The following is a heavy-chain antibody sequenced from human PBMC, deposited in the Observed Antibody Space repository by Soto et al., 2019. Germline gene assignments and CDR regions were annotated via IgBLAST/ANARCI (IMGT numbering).Heavy chain of an antibody. CDR1: GFTFSSYW. CDR3: ARDCLGAYGDYFVFDY. J-gene: IGHJ4*02. CDR2: IKQDGSEK. Sequence: EVQLVESGGGLVQPGGSLRLSCAASGFTFSSYWMSWVRQAPGKGLEWVANIKQDGSEKYYVDSVKGRFTISRDNAKNSLYLQMNSLRAEDTAVYYCARDCLGAYGDYFVFDYWGQGTLVTVSS. V-gene: IGHV3-7*01. D-gene: IGHD4-17*01.